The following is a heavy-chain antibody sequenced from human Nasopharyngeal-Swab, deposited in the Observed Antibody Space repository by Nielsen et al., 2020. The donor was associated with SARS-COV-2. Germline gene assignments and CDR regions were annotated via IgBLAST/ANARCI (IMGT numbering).Heavy chain of an antibody. D-gene: IGHD3-22*01. CDR3: ASDYYDSSGYYYYYYYYYGMDV. Sequence: GESLKISCAASGFTFSSYGMHWVRQAPGKGLEWVAVIWYDGSNKYYADSVKGRFTISRDNSKNTLYLQMNSLRAEDTAVYYCASDYYDSSGYYYYYYYYYGMDVWGQGTTVTVSS. V-gene: IGHV3-33*01. CDR1: GFTFSSYG. CDR2: IWYDGSNK. J-gene: IGHJ6*02.